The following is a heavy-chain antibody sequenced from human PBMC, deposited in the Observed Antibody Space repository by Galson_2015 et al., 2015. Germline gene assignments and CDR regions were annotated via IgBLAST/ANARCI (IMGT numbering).Heavy chain of an antibody. CDR2: INPSGGST. D-gene: IGHD6-19*01. CDR3: ARAIAYLAVAGFDS. J-gene: IGHJ4*02. V-gene: IGHV1-46*01. CDR1: GYTFTNHY. Sequence: SVKVSCKASGYTFTNHYIHWVRQAPGQGLEWMGIINPSGGSTNYAQKFQGRLTMTRDTSTTPVSMELNSLRSEDTALYYCARAIAYLAVAGFDSWGQGTLVTVSS.